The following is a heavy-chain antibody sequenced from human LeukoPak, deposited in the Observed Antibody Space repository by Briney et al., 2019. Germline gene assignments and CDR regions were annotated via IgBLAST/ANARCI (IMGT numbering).Heavy chain of an antibody. CDR3: ARQAYNAFDI. D-gene: IGHD2-21*01. CDR2: ISSSSSYI. Sequence: GGSLRLSCAASGFTFGDYSMNWVRRAPGKGLEWVSSISSSSSYIYYPDSVKGRLTISRDNAKNSLYLQMNSLRAEDTAAYYCARQAYNAFDIWGQGTMVTVSS. V-gene: IGHV3-21*01. CDR1: GFTFGDYS. J-gene: IGHJ3*02.